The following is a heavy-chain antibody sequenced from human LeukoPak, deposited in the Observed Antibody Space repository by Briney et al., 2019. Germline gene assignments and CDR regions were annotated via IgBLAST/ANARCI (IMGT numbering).Heavy chain of an antibody. V-gene: IGHV3-30-3*01. D-gene: IGHD2-2*01. Sequence: SCKVSGYTLTELSMHWVRQAPGKGLEWVAVISYDGSNKYYADSVKGRFTISRDNSKNTLYLQMNSLRAEDTAVYYCARDHCSSTSCYFDYWGQGTLVTVSS. CDR2: ISYDGSNK. CDR1: GYTLTELS. J-gene: IGHJ4*02. CDR3: ARDHCSSTSCYFDY.